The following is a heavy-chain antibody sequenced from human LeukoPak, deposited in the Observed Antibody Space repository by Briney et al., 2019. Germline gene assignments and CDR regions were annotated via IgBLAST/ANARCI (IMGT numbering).Heavy chain of an antibody. V-gene: IGHV3-64D*08. D-gene: IGHD1-26*01. CDR3: VTVGMTSIWSYLRFEP. J-gene: IGHJ5*02. Sequence: PGGSLRLSCSASGFTFSTNSMHWVRQAPGKGLEFVSAITSNGGSTYYADSVKGRFTISRDNSKNTLYLQMSSLRAEDTAVYYCVTVGMTSIWSYLRFEPRGQGTLVSVSS. CDR2: ITSNGGST. CDR1: GFTFSTNS.